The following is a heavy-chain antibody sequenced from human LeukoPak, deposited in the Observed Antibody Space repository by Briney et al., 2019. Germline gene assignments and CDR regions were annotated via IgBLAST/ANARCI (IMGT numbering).Heavy chain of an antibody. D-gene: IGHD6-13*01. CDR1: GGSISSYY. CDR2: IYYSGST. CDR3: ARVVAAAGNNWFDP. J-gene: IGHJ5*02. Sequence: SETLSLTCTVSGGSISSYYWSWIRQPPGKGPEWIGYIYYSGSTNYNSSLKSRVTISVDTSKNQFSLKLNSVTTADTAVYYCARVVAAAGNNWFDPWGQGTLVTVSS. V-gene: IGHV4-59*01.